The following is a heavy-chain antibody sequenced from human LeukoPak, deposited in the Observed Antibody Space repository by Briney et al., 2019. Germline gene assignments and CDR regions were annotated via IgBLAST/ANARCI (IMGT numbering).Heavy chain of an antibody. CDR2: MNPNSGNT. V-gene: IGHV1-8*01. D-gene: IGHD1-26*01. CDR1: GYTLTSYD. Sequence: ASVKVSCKASGYTLTSYDINWERQATGQGLEWMGWMNPNSGNTGYAQKFQGRVTMTRNTSISTAYMELSSLRSEDTAVYYCARGLSSGSYFSSVYWGQGTLVTVSS. J-gene: IGHJ4*02. CDR3: ARGLSSGSYFSSVY.